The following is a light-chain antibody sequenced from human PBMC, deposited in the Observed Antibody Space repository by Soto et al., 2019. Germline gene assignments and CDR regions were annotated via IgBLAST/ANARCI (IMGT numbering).Light chain of an antibody. CDR1: QSVSSSY. CDR2: GAS. CDR3: QQYGSSPT. Sequence: EIVLTQSPGTLSLSPGERATLSCRASQSVSSSYLAWYQQKPGQAPRLLIYGASSRATGIPDRFSGSGSGTDFTLTISRLEPENDAVYYCQQYGSSPTFGQGTKVEIK. J-gene: IGKJ1*01. V-gene: IGKV3-20*01.